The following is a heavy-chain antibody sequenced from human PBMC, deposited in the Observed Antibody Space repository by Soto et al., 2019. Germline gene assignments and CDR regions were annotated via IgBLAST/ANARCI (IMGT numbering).Heavy chain of an antibody. Sequence: ASVKVSCKASGYSFTSYDIKWVRQATGQGLEWMGWMNPNSGNTGQPQRFQGRVTMTRNTSISTAYMELSNLYSDDTAVYYCARSRTTVVDYWGQGTQVTVSS. CDR3: ARSRTTVVDY. V-gene: IGHV1-8*01. CDR1: GYSFTSYD. J-gene: IGHJ4*02. D-gene: IGHD4-17*01. CDR2: MNPNSGNT.